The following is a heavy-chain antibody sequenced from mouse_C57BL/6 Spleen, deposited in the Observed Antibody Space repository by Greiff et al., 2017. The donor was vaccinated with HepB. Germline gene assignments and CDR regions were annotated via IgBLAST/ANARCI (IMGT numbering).Heavy chain of an antibody. Sequence: EVQLVESGPGLVKPSQSLSLTCSVTGYSITSGYYWPWIRQFPGNKLEWMGSISYDGSNNYNPSLKNRISITRDTSKNQFFLKLNSVTTEDTATYYCARIYYGSWYFDVWGTGTTVTVSS. CDR1: GYSITSGYY. J-gene: IGHJ1*03. CDR3: ARIYYGSWYFDV. CDR2: ISYDGSN. D-gene: IGHD2-2*01. V-gene: IGHV3-6*01.